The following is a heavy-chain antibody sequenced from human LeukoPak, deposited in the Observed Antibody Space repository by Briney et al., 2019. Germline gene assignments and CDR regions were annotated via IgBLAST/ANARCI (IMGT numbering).Heavy chain of an antibody. D-gene: IGHD3-22*01. J-gene: IGHJ5*02. Sequence: GGSLRLSCAASRFTFSRYAMSWVRQAPGKGLEWVSTISGSGGSTYYADSVKGRFTISRDNSKNTLYLQMNSLRAEDTAVYYCAKLCDSRGNLLVWFDPWGQGTLVTVSS. V-gene: IGHV3-23*01. CDR3: AKLCDSRGNLLVWFDP. CDR1: RFTFSRYA. CDR2: ISGSGGST.